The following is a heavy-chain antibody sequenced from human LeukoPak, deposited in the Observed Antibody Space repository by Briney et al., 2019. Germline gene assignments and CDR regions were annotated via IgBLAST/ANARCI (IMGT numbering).Heavy chain of an antibody. J-gene: IGHJ1*01. D-gene: IGHD5-12*01. CDR3: ARGATGAYFQH. CDR1: GGTFSSYA. V-gene: IGHV1-69*04. Sequence: SVKVSCKASGGTFSSYAISWVRQAPGQGLEWMGRIIPILGIANYAQKFQGRVTITADKSTSTAYMELSSLRSEDTAVYYCARGATGAYFQHWGQGTLVTLSS. CDR2: IIPILGIA.